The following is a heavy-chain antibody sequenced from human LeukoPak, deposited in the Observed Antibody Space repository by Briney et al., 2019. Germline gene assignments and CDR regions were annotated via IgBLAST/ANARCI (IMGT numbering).Heavy chain of an antibody. V-gene: IGHV4-34*01. CDR3: ARSGMVTGRNYYYYYYMDV. J-gene: IGHJ6*03. Sequence: NPSETLSLTCAVYGGSFSGYYWSWIRQPPGKGLEWIGEINHSGSTNYNPSLKSRVTISVDTSKNQFSLKLSSVTAADTAVYYCARSGMVTGRNYYYYYYMDVWGKGTTVTVSS. CDR2: INHSGST. D-gene: IGHD3-3*01. CDR1: GGSFSGYY.